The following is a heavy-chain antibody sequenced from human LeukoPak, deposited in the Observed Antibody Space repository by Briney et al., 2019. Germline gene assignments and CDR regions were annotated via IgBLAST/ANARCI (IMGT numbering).Heavy chain of an antibody. CDR2: IKSKTDGGTT. D-gene: IGHD1-26*01. CDR1: GSTFSNAW. Sequence: GGSLRLSCAASGSTFSNAWMSWVRQAPGKGLEWVGRIKSKTDGGTTDYAAPVKGRFTISRDDSKNTLYLQMNSLKTEDTAVYYCAAEKIVGAVFDYWGQGTLVTVSS. CDR3: AAEKIVGAVFDY. J-gene: IGHJ4*02. V-gene: IGHV3-15*01.